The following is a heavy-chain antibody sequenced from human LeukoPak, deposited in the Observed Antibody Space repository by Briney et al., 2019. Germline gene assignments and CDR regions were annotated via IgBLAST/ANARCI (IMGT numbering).Heavy chain of an antibody. J-gene: IGHJ6*02. D-gene: IGHD3-3*01. CDR1: GYTFTSYY. V-gene: IGHV1-46*01. Sequence: ASVKVSCKASGYTFTSYYMHWVRRAPGQGLEWMGIINPSGGNTSYAQKFQGRVTMTRDTSTSTVYMELSSLRSEDTAVYYCARELITIFGVVSYYYGMDVWGQGTTVTVSS. CDR2: INPSGGNT. CDR3: ARELITIFGVVSYYYGMDV.